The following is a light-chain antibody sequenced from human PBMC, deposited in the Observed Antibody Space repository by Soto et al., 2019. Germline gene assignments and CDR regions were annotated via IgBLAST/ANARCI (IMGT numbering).Light chain of an antibody. CDR3: QQYGALWT. CDR2: GAS. CDR1: QSVSSH. J-gene: IGKJ1*01. Sequence: EIVLTQSPGTLSLSPGERATLSCRASQSVSSHLAWYQQKPGQAPRLLIYGASNSATGIPDRFSGSGSGTDFTLTIGRLEPEDFAVYYCQQYGALWTFGQGTKVEIK. V-gene: IGKV3-20*01.